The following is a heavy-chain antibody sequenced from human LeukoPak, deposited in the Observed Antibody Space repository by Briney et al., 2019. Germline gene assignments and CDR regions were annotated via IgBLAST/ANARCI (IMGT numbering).Heavy chain of an antibody. Sequence: PSETLSLTCTVSGGSISSGGYYWSWIRQHPGKGLEWIGYIYYSGSTYYNPSLKSRVTISVDTSKNQFSLKLSSVTAADTAVYYCARDNRYCSSTSCYTDGASFDPWGQGTLVTVSS. CDR3: ARDNRYCSSTSCYTDGASFDP. J-gene: IGHJ5*02. CDR1: GGSISSGGYY. D-gene: IGHD2-2*02. V-gene: IGHV4-31*03. CDR2: IYYSGST.